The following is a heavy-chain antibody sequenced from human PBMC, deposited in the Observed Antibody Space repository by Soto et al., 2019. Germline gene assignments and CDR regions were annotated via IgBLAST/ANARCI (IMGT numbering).Heavy chain of an antibody. CDR1: GYTFTSYG. Sequence: ASVKVSCKASGYTFTSYGISWVRQAPGQGLDWMGWISVYNGNTNYARKLQGRVTMTTDTSTSTAYMELRSLRSDDTAVYYCARVVAGTLDYWGQETLVTVSS. V-gene: IGHV1-18*01. D-gene: IGHD6-19*01. CDR3: ARVVAGTLDY. J-gene: IGHJ4*02. CDR2: ISVYNGNT.